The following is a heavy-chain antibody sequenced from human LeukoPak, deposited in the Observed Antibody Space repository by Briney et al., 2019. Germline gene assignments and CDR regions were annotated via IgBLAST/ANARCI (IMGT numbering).Heavy chain of an antibody. Sequence: SETLSLTCAVSGYSLSKNYYWGWIRQPPGKGLEWIGRIYGTGSTSYSPSLMNRVTMSVDTSKNHFSLKLTSVTAADTAVYYCARYDSRGSASTRFDYWGQGILVTISS. V-gene: IGHV4-38-2*01. CDR2: IYGTGST. J-gene: IGHJ4*02. CDR1: GYSLSKNYY. D-gene: IGHD3-16*01. CDR3: ARYDSRGSASTRFDY.